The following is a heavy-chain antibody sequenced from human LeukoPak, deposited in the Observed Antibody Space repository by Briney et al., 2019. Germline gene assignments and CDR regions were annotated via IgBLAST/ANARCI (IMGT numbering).Heavy chain of an antibody. J-gene: IGHJ4*02. CDR3: ARGEWDLLFGY. Sequence: SETLSLTCTVSGGSISGYYWSWIRQPPGKGLEWIGYIFYSGSTNYNPSLKSRVTISVDTSKNQFSLKLSSVTAADTAVYYCARGEWDLLFGYWGQGTLVTVSS. V-gene: IGHV4-59*01. CDR1: GGSISGYY. D-gene: IGHD1-26*01. CDR2: IFYSGST.